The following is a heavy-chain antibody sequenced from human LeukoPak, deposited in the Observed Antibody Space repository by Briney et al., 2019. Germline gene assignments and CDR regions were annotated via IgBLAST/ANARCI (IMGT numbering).Heavy chain of an antibody. D-gene: IGHD3-22*01. Sequence: PGGSLRLSCAASGFTFSGSAMHWVRQASGKGLEWVGRIRSKANSYATAYAASVKGRFTISRDDSKNTAYLQMNSLKTEDTAVYYCTRQSIPYYYDSSGYADAFDIWGQGTMVTVSS. J-gene: IGHJ3*02. CDR2: IRSKANSYAT. CDR1: GFTFSGSA. CDR3: TRQSIPYYYDSSGYADAFDI. V-gene: IGHV3-73*01.